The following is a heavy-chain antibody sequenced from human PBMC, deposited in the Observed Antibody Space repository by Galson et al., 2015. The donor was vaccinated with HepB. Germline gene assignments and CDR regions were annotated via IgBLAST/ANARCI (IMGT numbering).Heavy chain of an antibody. D-gene: IGHD3-16*01. CDR1: GYTFSSYW. CDR3: ARLKSYGYEVHYGIEV. CDR2: IYPGDSDT. V-gene: IGHV5-51*01. Sequence: QSGAEVKKPGESLKISCKGSGYTFSSYWIAWVRQMPGKGLEWMAIIYPGDSDTSYSPSFQGHVTTSADKSIGTAYLHWSSLKASDTATYYCARLKSYGYEVHYGIEVWGQGTTVTVSS. J-gene: IGHJ6*02.